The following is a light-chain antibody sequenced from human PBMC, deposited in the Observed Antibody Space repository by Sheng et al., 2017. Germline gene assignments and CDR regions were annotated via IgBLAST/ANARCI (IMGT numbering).Light chain of an antibody. CDR3: QQYYSSFYT. Sequence: DIQMTQSPSSLSASVGDRVTITCQASHDISNYLNWYQQKPGKAPKLLIYDTSNLEAGVPVRFSGSKSGTDFTFSIDSLQPEDVATYYCQQYYSSFYTFGPGDRSWRIK. V-gene: IGKV1-33*01. CDR1: HDISNY. CDR2: DTS. J-gene: IGKJ2*01.